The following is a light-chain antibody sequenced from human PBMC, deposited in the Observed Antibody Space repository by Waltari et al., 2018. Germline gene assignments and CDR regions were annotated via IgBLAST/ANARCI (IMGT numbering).Light chain of an antibody. Sequence: DIVMTQSPLSLPVTPREPASISCRSSQSLLDNNGYNYLDWYLQKPGQSPQILIYLGSNRASGVPDRFSGSGSGTDFTLKISRVEAEDAGVYYCAEALQSVTFGQGTRLEIK. CDR3: AEALQSVT. CDR2: LGS. V-gene: IGKV2-28*01. CDR1: QSLLDNNGYNY. J-gene: IGKJ5*01.